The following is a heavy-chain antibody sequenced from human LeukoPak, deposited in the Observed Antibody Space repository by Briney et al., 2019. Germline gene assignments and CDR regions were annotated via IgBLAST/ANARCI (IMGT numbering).Heavy chain of an antibody. V-gene: IGHV1-69*06. Sequence: ASVKVSYKASGGTFSSYAISWVRQAPGQGLEWMGGIIPIFGTANYAQKFQGRVTITADKSTSTAYMELSSLRSEDTAVYYCARAMVRISMIRGVTFSTGHGFDIWGQGTMVTVSS. CDR1: GGTFSSYA. CDR3: ARAMVRISMIRGVTFSTGHGFDI. D-gene: IGHD3-10*01. CDR2: IIPIFGTA. J-gene: IGHJ3*02.